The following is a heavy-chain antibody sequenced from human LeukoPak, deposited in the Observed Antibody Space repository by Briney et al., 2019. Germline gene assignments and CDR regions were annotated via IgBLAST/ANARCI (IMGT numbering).Heavy chain of an antibody. V-gene: IGHV4-39*07. Sequence: SETLSLTCTVSGGSISSSSYYWGWIRQPPGKGLEWIGSIYYSGSTYYNPSLKSRVTISVDTSKNQFSLKLSSVTAADTAVYYCARDGYSGNDGLWGQGSLVTVSS. CDR1: GGSISSSSYY. CDR3: ARDGYSGNDGL. D-gene: IGHD5-12*01. CDR2: IYYSGST. J-gene: IGHJ4*02.